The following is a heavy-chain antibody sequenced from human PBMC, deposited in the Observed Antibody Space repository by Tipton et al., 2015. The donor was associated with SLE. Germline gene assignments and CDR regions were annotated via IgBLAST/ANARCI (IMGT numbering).Heavy chain of an antibody. CDR1: GVTISSHA. CDR2: ISGSGGST. J-gene: IGHJ4*02. D-gene: IGHD5-18*01. V-gene: IGHV3-23*01. CDR3: GRGTTMVYDY. Sequence: SGVTISSHAMSWVRQAPGKGLEWVSGISGSGGSTYYADSVKGRFIVSRDNPKNTLYLQMKSLRGEDTAVYYCGRGTTMVYDYWGQGTLVTVSS.